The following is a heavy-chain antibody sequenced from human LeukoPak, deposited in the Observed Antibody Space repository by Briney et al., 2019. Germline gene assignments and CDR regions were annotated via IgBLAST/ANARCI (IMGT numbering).Heavy chain of an antibody. J-gene: IGHJ4*01. CDR1: GGSISSGGYY. CDR2: MSQSGST. D-gene: IGHD3-3*01. CDR3: ARDWSGPYYFDY. Sequence: SETLSLTCTVSGGSISSGGYYWTWIRQPPGKGLEWIGYMSQSGSTYYNPSLKSRVTISVDPSKSQFSLKLTSVTAADTAVYYCARDWSGPYYFDYWGQGTLVTVSS. V-gene: IGHV4-31*03.